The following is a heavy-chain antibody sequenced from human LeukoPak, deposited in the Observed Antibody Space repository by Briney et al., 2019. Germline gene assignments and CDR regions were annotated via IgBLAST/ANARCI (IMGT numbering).Heavy chain of an antibody. CDR1: GFTFSSYS. Sequence: GGSLRLSCAASGFTFSSYSMNWVRQAPGKGLEWVSYISSSSSTIYYADSVKGRFTISRGNAKNSLYLQMNSLRAEDTAVYYCAREKYYYDSSGYYRVIDYWGQGTLVTVSS. CDR2: ISSSSSTI. CDR3: AREKYYYDSSGYYRVIDY. J-gene: IGHJ4*02. V-gene: IGHV3-48*01. D-gene: IGHD3-22*01.